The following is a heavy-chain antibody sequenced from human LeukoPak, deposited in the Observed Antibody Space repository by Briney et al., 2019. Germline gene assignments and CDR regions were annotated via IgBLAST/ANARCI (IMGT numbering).Heavy chain of an antibody. J-gene: IGHJ4*02. Sequence: GGSLRLSCAASGFTVSSNYMSWVRQAPGKGLEWVSVISGSGGNTWYADSVKGRLTISRDNSKNTLYLQMNSLRAEDTAVYYCAKGIGIPAAGTDYWGQGTLVTVSS. CDR3: AKGIGIPAAGTDY. D-gene: IGHD6-13*01. CDR2: ISGSGGNT. CDR1: GFTVSSNY. V-gene: IGHV3-23*01.